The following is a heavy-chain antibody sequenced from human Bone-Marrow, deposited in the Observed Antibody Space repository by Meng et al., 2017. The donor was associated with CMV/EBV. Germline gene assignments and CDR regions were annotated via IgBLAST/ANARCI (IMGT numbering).Heavy chain of an antibody. Sequence: ASVKVSCKASGYTFRNYGITWVRQAPGQGLEWVGWMNPNRGNTAYAQKFQGRVTMTRDTSTSIAYMELSSLRSGDTAVYYCARGQVQCSTINCHDYRFSGMDVWGQGTTVTVS. V-gene: IGHV1-8*02. J-gene: IGHJ6*02. CDR3: ARGQVQCSTINCHDYRFSGMDV. CDR1: GYTFRNYG. D-gene: IGHD2/OR15-2a*01. CDR2: MNPNRGNT.